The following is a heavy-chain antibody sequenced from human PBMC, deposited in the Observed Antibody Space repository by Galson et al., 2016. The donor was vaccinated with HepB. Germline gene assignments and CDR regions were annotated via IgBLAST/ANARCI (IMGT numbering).Heavy chain of an antibody. CDR2: ISFDGSNT. Sequence: SPRLSCAASGFISSHHALHWVRQAPGKGLQWVAVISFDGSNTYYADSVRGRFTISRDNSKNTVYLQMNRVRPEDTGLYYCARDLTYSGYVGYFDQWGQGALVTVSS. CDR3: ARDLTYSGYVGYFDQ. J-gene: IGHJ4*02. CDR1: GFISSHHA. D-gene: IGHD5-12*01. V-gene: IGHV3-30-3*01.